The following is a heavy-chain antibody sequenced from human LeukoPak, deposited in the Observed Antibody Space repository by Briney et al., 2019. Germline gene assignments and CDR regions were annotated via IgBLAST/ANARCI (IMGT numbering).Heavy chain of an antibody. V-gene: IGHV4-31*02. J-gene: IGHJ4*02. CDR1: GGSISSGGYY. CDR2: IYYSGST. D-gene: IGHD6-13*01. CDR3: ARINLQTGIAAAGPDDY. Sequence: SETLSLRRTVSGGSISSGGYYWSWIRQHPGKGLEWIGYIYYSGSTYYNPSLKSRVTISVDTSKNQFSLKLSSVTAADTAVYYCARINLQTGIAAAGPDDYWGQGTLVTVSS.